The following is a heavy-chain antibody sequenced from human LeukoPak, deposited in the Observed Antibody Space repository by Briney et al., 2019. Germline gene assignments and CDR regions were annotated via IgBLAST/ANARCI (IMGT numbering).Heavy chain of an antibody. Sequence: GGPLRLSCAASGFTFSTYSMNWVRQAPGKGLEWVSSISSSSSYIYYADSVKGRFTISRDNAKNSLYLQMNSLRAEDTALYYCAKDSSDYYDSSHFDYWGQGTLVTVSS. J-gene: IGHJ4*02. CDR1: GFTFSTYS. V-gene: IGHV3-21*04. CDR2: ISSSSSYI. CDR3: AKDSSDYYDSSHFDY. D-gene: IGHD3-22*01.